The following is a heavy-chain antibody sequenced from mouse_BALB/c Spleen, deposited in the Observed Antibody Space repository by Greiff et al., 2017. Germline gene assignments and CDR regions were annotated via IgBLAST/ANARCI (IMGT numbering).Heavy chain of an antibody. CDR1: GYSITSDYA. CDR2: ISYSGST. J-gene: IGHJ3*01. CDR3: ARDAYDYEAY. D-gene: IGHD2-4*01. Sequence: EVQLQESGPGLVKPSQSLSLTCTVTGYSITSDYAWNWIRQFPGNKLEWMGYISYSGSTSYNPSLKSRISITRDTSKNQFFLQLNSVTTEDTATYYCARDAYDYEAYWGQGTLVTVSA. V-gene: IGHV3-2*02.